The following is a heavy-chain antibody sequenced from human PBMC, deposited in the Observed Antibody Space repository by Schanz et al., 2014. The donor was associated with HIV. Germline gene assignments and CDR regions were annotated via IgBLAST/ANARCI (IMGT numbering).Heavy chain of an antibody. D-gene: IGHD2-15*01. V-gene: IGHV1-2*02. CDR1: GYSFTGYY. CDR3: ARNQYLMLPFDF. CDR2: INPTNGKT. J-gene: IGHJ4*02. Sequence: QVQLVQSGAEVEKPGASAKVSCKASGYSFTGYYIHWVRQAPGQGLEWMGWINPTNGKTFYTQKFRGRVTMTRDTSVNTASMEVSRLMSDDTAVYYCARNQYLMLPFDFWGQGTLVTVSS.